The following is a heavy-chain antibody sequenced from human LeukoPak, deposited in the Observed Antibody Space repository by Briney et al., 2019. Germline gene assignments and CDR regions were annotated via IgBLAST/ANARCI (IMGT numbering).Heavy chain of an antibody. V-gene: IGHV3-23*01. D-gene: IGHD3-10*01. CDR3: AKTIGSGSH. J-gene: IGHJ4*02. Sequence: GGSLRLSCTTSGFTFSRFAMSWVRQAPGKGLEWVTTISGSGTTYYAASVKGRFTISGDNSKNTLYLQMNSLRAEDTAVYYCAKTIGSGSHWGEGTLVTVSS. CDR1: GFTFSRFA. CDR2: ISGSGTT.